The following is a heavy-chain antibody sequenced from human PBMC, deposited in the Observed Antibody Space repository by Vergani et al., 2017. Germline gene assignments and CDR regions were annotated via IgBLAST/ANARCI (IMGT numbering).Heavy chain of an antibody. D-gene: IGHD3-10*01. V-gene: IGHV4-59*01. CDR3: SMGSKADAAVDY. J-gene: IGHJ4*02. Sequence: QVQLQESGPGLVKPSETLSLTCTVSGGSISSYYWSWIRQPPGKGLEWIGYIYYSGSTNYNPSLKSRVTISVDTSKNQFSLKLSSVTAADTAVYYCSMGSKADAAVDYWGQGTLVTVSS. CDR1: GGSISSYY. CDR2: IYYSGST.